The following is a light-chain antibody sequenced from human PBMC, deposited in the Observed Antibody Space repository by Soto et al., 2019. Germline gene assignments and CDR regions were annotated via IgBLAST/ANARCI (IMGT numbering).Light chain of an antibody. Sequence: EIVLTQSPGTLSLSPGERATLSCRASLSVSSSYLAWYQQKPGQAPRLLIYGASSRATGIPDRFSGSGSETDFTLTISRLEPEDISVYYCQQYGSSPITFGQGTRLEIK. J-gene: IGKJ5*01. CDR2: GAS. CDR3: QQYGSSPIT. CDR1: LSVSSSY. V-gene: IGKV3-20*01.